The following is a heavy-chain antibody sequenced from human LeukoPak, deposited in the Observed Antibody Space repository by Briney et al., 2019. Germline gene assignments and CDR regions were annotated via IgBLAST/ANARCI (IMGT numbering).Heavy chain of an antibody. J-gene: IGHJ6*02. CDR1: GGTFSSYA. D-gene: IGHD6-13*01. CDR2: MNPNSGNT. Sequence: ASVKVSCKASGGTFSSYAISWVRQATGQGLEWMGWMNPNSGNTGYAHKFQGRVTMTRNTSISTAYMELSSLRSEDTAVYYCARDESSSWSSLYYYYYGMDVWGQGTTVTVSS. V-gene: IGHV1-8*02. CDR3: ARDESSSWSSLYYYYYGMDV.